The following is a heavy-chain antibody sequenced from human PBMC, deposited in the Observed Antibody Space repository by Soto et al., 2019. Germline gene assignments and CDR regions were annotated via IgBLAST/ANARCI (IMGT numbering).Heavy chain of an antibody. CDR2: IYYSGST. CDR1: GGSISSYY. D-gene: IGHD6-6*01. V-gene: IGHV4-59*01. Sequence: SETLSLTCTVSGGSISSYYWSWIRQPPGKGLEWIGYIYYSGSTNYNPSLKSRVTISVDTSKNQFSLKLSSVTAADTAVYYCARDIAARGIAQKYYYYGMDVWGQGTTVTVSS. CDR3: ARDIAARGIAQKYYYYGMDV. J-gene: IGHJ6*02.